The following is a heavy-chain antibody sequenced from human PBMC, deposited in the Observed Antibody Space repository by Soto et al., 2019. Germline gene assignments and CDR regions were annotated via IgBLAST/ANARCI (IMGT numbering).Heavy chain of an antibody. J-gene: IGHJ6*03. D-gene: IGHD4-17*01. CDR3: ARAPTYGDSYYYYYYMDV. CDR2: ISNNSSYK. V-gene: IGHV3-21*01. CDR1: GCTSRSYS. Sequence: PGGSLRLSCAAAGCTSRSYSRSWVRKAQGKGLEWVSTISNNSSYKYYADSVKGRFTISRDNAKNSLYLQMNSLRAEDTAVYYCARAPTYGDSYYYYYYMDVTGKGTMVTVSS.